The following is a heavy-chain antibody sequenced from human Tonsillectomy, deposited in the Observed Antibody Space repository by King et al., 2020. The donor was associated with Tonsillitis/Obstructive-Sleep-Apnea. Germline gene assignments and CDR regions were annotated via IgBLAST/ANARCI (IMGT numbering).Heavy chain of an antibody. J-gene: IGHJ3*02. CDR2: ISWNSGSM. V-gene: IGHV3-9*01. D-gene: IGHD6-13*01. CDR3: AKDLIIAEAGTPGDGFDI. CDR1: GFTFDDYA. Sequence: QLVQSGGGLVQPGRSLRLSCAASGFTFDDYAMYWVRQAPGKGLEWVSGISWNSGSMVYAESVKGRFTISRDNAKNSLYLQMNSLRAEDTALYYCAKDLIIAEAGTPGDGFDIWGQGTMVTVSS.